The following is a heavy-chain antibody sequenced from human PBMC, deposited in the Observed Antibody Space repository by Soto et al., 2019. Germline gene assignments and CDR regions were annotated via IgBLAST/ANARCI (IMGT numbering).Heavy chain of an antibody. J-gene: IGHJ4*02. CDR2: IYDSVNT. V-gene: IGHV4-31*03. Sequence: PSETLSLTCTVSRDSLSSGGHYWSWIRQHPGKGLEWIGHIYDSVNTYYSPSLRSRVTISADMSKNQFSLNLRSVTAADTAVYYCARVDHRGYFAILTDYWGQGTLVTVSS. D-gene: IGHD3-9*01. CDR3: ARVDHRGYFAILTDY. CDR1: RDSLSSGGHY.